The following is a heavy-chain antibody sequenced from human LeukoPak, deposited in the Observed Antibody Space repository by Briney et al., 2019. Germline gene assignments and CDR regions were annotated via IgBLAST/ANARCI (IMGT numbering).Heavy chain of an antibody. D-gene: IGHD2-15*01. Sequence: GGSLRLSCAASGFTVSSNYMSWVRQAPGKGLEWVSVIYSGGSTYYADSVKGRFTISRDNSKNTLYLQMNSLRVEDTAVYYCARDLGDIVVVVAATAERRYYYNGMDVWGQGTTVTVSS. CDR1: GFTVSSNY. J-gene: IGHJ6*02. CDR2: IYSGGST. CDR3: ARDLGDIVVVVAATAERRYYYNGMDV. V-gene: IGHV3-53*01.